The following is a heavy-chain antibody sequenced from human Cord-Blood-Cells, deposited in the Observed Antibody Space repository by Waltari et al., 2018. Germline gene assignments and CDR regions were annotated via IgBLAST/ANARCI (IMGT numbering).Heavy chain of an antibody. V-gene: IGHV4-59*01. CDR1: GGSISSYY. D-gene: IGHD6-13*01. J-gene: IGHJ2*01. CDR2: SYYSGST. Sequence: QVQLQESGPGLVKPSETLSLTCTVSGGSISSYYWSWIRQPPGKGLEWIGDSYYSGSTNYNPSLKSRGTISVDTSKNQFSLKLSSVTAADTAVYYCARVSSSSWYWYFDLWGRGTLVTVSS. CDR3: ARVSSSSWYWYFDL.